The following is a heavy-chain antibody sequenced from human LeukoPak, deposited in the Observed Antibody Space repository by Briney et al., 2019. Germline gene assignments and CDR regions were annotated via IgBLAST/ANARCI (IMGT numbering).Heavy chain of an antibody. CDR1: GFSFSSYA. CDR2: ISSNGGST. J-gene: IGHJ4*02. CDR3: PRGMLAEY. V-gene: IGHV3-64*01. D-gene: IGHD2-8*01. Sequence: VGSPRLSCAASGFSFSSYAMHWVRQAPGKGLECVSAISSNGGSTYYANSVKGRFTISRDNSKNTRYLRMGSLRAENMAGYYTPRGMLAEYWGQET.